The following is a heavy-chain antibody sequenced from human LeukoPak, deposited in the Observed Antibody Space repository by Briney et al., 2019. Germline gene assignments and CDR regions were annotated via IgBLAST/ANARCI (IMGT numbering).Heavy chain of an antibody. J-gene: IGHJ4*02. D-gene: IGHD3-9*01. V-gene: IGHV4-39*02. CDR1: GGSIIGSSYY. Sequence: SETLSLTCTLSGGSIIGSSYYWGWIRQSPGKGLEWIGNIYYSGSTYYNSSLKSRVTISIDTSKNHFSLRLTSVTASDTAVYFCTRGSYDVLTGRSTLGEYWGQGTLVAVSS. CDR2: IYYSGST. CDR3: TRGSYDVLTGRSTLGEY.